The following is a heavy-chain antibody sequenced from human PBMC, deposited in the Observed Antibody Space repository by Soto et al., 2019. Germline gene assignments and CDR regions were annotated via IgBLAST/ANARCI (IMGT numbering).Heavy chain of an antibody. CDR3: TKQKGDNRTYTGLDA. D-gene: IGHD2-2*02. CDR1: GDSVSSNSAA. Sequence: SQTLSLTCAISGDSVSSNSAAWNWIRQSPSRGLEWLGRAYYRSQWYYDSAVSVRSRITVIPDTSKNQFSLQLNSVTPEDTAVDYCTKQKGDNRTYTGLDAWGQRTTVTVSS. J-gene: IGHJ6*02. V-gene: IGHV6-1*01. CDR2: AYYRSQWYY.